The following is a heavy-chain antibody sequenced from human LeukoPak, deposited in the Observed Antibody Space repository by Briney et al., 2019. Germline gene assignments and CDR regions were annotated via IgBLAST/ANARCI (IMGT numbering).Heavy chain of an antibody. CDR3: ARDLSRRYYDDSSGHGWFDP. Sequence: NPSQTLSLTCTVSGGSISSGGYYWSWIRQHPGKGLEWIGYIYYSGSTYYNPSLKSRVTISVDTSKNQFSLKLSSVTAADTAVYYCARDLSRRYYDDSSGHGWFDPWGQGTLVTVSS. CDR1: GGSISSGGYY. J-gene: IGHJ5*02. D-gene: IGHD3-22*01. CDR2: IYYSGST. V-gene: IGHV4-31*03.